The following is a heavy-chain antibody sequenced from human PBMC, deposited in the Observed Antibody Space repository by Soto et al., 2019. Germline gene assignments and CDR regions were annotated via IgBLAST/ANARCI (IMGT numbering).Heavy chain of an antibody. V-gene: IGHV5-10-1*01. D-gene: IGHD3-16*02. J-gene: IGHJ5*02. CDR1: GYSITSYW. CDR2: IDPNDSYT. CDR3: ARHAVITSGGIIVSNWFDP. Sequence: EVQLVQSGAEMKKPGESLRISCEGSGYSITSYWISWVRQVPGKGLEWMGRIDPNDSYTNYSAAFQGHVTFSADKSISTAFLQWSSLKASDTAMYFCARHAVITSGGIIVSNWFDPWGQGTPVTVSS.